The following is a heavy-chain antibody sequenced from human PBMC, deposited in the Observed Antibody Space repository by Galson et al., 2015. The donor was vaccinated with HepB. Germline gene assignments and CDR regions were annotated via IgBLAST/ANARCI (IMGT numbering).Heavy chain of an antibody. CDR1: GFTFSSYS. Sequence: SLRLSCAASGFTFSSYSMNWVRQAPGKGLEWVSYISSSSSTIYYADSVKGRFTISRDNAKNSLYLQMNSLRAEDTAVYYCARVPKGEYCSSTSCYNVGVDYYYGMDVWGQGTTVTVSS. CDR3: ARVPKGEYCSSTSCYNVGVDYYYGMDV. CDR2: ISSSSSTI. V-gene: IGHV3-48*01. D-gene: IGHD2-2*02. J-gene: IGHJ6*02.